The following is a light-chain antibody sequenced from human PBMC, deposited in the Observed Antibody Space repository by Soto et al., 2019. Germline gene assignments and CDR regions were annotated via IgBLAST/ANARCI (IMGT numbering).Light chain of an antibody. J-gene: IGKJ2*01. Sequence: DIQMTQSPSSLSASVGDRVTITCQPSQDINNYLNWYQQKSGRAPKLLIYDASNLEMGGPSRLSGSGSGTAFTFTISSLQPEDIGTYYCQQYQSLPYTFGQGTKLEI. V-gene: IGKV1-33*01. CDR1: QDINNY. CDR2: DAS. CDR3: QQYQSLPYT.